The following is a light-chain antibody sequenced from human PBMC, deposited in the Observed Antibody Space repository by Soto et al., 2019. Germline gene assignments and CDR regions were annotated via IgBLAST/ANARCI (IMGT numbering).Light chain of an antibody. J-gene: IGKJ1*01. CDR2: GAS. V-gene: IGKV3-20*01. CDR1: QSVSSNY. Sequence: EIVLTQSPGTLSLSPGERATLSCRASQSVSSNYLAWYQQNPGQAPRLLIYGASSRATGIPDRFSGSGSGTDFSLTISRLEPEDFAEYYCQQYGSSPRTFGQGTKVEIK. CDR3: QQYGSSPRT.